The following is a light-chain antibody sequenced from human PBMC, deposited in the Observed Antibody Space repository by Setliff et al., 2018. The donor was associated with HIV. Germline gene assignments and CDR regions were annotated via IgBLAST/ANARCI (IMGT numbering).Light chain of an antibody. CDR1: SSDVGGNNY. Sequence: ALTQPRSVSGSPGQSVIISCTGTSSDVGGNNYVSWYQQHPGKAPKVIIYDVSKRPSGVPDRFSGSKSGNTASLTISGLQAEDEADYFCCSYADSYTSLFVFGSGTKV. J-gene: IGLJ1*01. CDR3: CSYADSYTSLFV. CDR2: DVS. V-gene: IGLV2-11*01.